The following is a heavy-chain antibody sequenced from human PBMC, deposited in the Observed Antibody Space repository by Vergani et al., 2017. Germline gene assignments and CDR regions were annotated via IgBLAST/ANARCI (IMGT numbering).Heavy chain of an antibody. Sequence: QVQLQESGPGLVKPSQTLSLTCTVSGGSISSGSYYWSWIRQPAGKGLEWIGRIYTSGSTNYNPSLKSRVTISVDTSKNQFSLKLSSVTAADTAVYYCAVGPYGDSNPNFDYWGQGTLVTVSS. J-gene: IGHJ4*02. CDR2: IYTSGST. D-gene: IGHD4-17*01. CDR1: GGSISSGSYY. V-gene: IGHV4-61*02. CDR3: AVGPYGDSNPNFDY.